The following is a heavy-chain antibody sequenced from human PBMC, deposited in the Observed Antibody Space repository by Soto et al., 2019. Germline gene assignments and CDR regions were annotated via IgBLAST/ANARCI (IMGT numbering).Heavy chain of an antibody. CDR1: GFTFSSYG. CDR3: AKDYREYQLLWNNWFDP. Sequence: GGSLRLSCAASGFTFSSYGMHWVRQAPGKGLEWVAVISYDGSNKYYADSVKGRFTISRDNSKNTLYLQMNSLRAEDTAVYYCAKDYREYQLLWNNWFDPWGQGTLVTVSS. J-gene: IGHJ5*02. D-gene: IGHD2-2*01. CDR2: ISYDGSNK. V-gene: IGHV3-30*18.